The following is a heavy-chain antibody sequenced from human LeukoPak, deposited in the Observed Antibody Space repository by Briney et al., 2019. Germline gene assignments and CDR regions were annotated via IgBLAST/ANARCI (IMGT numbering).Heavy chain of an antibody. V-gene: IGHV3-11*04. J-gene: IGHJ3*02. Sequence: PRGSLRLSCAASGFTFSDYYMSWIRQAPGKGLEWVSYISSSGSTIYYADSVKGRFTISRDNAKNSLYLQMNSLRAEDTAVYYCASSIAARRDDAFDIWGQGTMVTVSS. CDR3: ASSIAARRDDAFDI. D-gene: IGHD6-6*01. CDR1: GFTFSDYY. CDR2: ISSSGSTI.